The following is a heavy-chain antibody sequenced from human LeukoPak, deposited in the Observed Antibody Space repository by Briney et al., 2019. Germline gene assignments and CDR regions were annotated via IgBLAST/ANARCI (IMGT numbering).Heavy chain of an antibody. D-gene: IGHD5-24*01. CDR2: IYTSGST. V-gene: IGHV4-4*07. Sequence: KPSETLSLTCTVSGGSISSYYWSWIRQPAGKGLEWIGRIYTSGSTNYNPSLKSRVTMSVDTSKNQFSLKLSSVTAADTAVYYCAREMKSGWLPYFDYWGQGTLVTVSS. CDR3: AREMKSGWLPYFDY. CDR1: GGSISSYY. J-gene: IGHJ4*02.